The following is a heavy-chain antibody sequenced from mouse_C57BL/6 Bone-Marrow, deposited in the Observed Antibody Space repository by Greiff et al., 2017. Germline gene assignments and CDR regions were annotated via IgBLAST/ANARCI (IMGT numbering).Heavy chain of an antibody. Sequence: QVQLKESGAELVRPGTSVKMSCKASGYTFTNYWIGWAKQRPGHGLEWIGDIYPGGGYTNYNEKFKGKATLTADKSSSTAYMQFSSLTSEDSAIYYCARAPNWVYFDYWGTGTTLTVSS. V-gene: IGHV1-63*01. CDR1: GYTFTNYW. CDR2: IYPGGGYT. J-gene: IGHJ2*01. D-gene: IGHD4-1*01. CDR3: ARAPNWVYFDY.